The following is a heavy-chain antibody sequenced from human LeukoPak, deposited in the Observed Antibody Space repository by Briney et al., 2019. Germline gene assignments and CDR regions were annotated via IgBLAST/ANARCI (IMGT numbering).Heavy chain of an antibody. CDR3: ARNGIEGSSWYGVGY. J-gene: IGHJ4*02. CDR1: GGSISSSNYY. D-gene: IGHD6-13*01. V-gene: IGHV4-61*05. CDR2: IYYSGST. Sequence: PSETLSLTCTVSGGSISSSNYYWGWLRQPPGKGLEWFGYIYYSGSTNYNPSLKSRVTISVDTSKNQFSLKLSSVTAADTAVYYCARNGIEGSSWYGVGYWGQGTLVTVSS.